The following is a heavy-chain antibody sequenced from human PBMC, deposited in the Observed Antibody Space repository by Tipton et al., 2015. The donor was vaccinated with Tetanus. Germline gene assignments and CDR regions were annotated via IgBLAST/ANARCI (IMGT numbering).Heavy chain of an antibody. V-gene: IGHV3-21*01. J-gene: IGHJ4*02. D-gene: IGHD3-10*01. CDR2: ISSNSNYI. Sequence: SLRLSCAASGFTFRTYVMNWLRQAPGKGLEWVSSISSNSNYIYYADSVKGRFTISRDNANNSLYLQMNSLRAEDTAVYYCAREPYGSGSYSDHWGQGTLVSVSS. CDR3: AREPYGSGSYSDH. CDR1: GFTFRTYV.